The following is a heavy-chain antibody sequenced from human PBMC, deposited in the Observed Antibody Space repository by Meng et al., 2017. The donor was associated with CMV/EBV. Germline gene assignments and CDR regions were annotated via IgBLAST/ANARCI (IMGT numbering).Heavy chain of an antibody. CDR1: GGSISSSSYY. CDR2: IYYSGST. CDR3: ARGVVTMIVVYDP. D-gene: IGHD3-22*01. J-gene: IGHJ5*02. V-gene: IGHV4-39*07. Sequence: QLWLTRSGPGVVKPSATLSPPCTVSGGSISSSSYYWGWIRQPPGKGLEWIGSIYYSGSTYYNPSLKSRVTISVDTSKNQFSLKLSSVTAADTAVYYCARGVVTMIVVYDPWGQGTLVTVSS.